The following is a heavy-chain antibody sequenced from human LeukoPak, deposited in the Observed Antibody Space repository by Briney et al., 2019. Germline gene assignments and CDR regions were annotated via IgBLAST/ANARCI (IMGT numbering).Heavy chain of an antibody. J-gene: IGHJ2*01. D-gene: IGHD2-21*02. CDR1: GYIFPNYW. Sequence: GESLKISCEASGYIFPNYWIGWVRQVPGKGLDWMGLIHPGDSDTRYSPSFQGQVTISVDKSITTAYLQWSSLQASDTAIYFCARAVVVTSTHWYFDLWGRGSLVTVFS. V-gene: IGHV5-51*01. CDR2: IHPGDSDT. CDR3: ARAVVVTSTHWYFDL.